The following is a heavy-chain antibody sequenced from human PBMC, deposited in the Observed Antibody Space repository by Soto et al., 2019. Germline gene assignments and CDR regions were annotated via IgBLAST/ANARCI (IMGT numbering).Heavy chain of an antibody. CDR2: ISAYNGNT. Sequence: ASVKVSCKASGYTFTSYGISWVRQAPGQGLEWMGWISAYNGNTNYAQKLQGRVTMTTDTSTSTAYMELRSLRPDDTAVYYCARDGLAAAAGAGWFDPWGQGTLVTVSS. D-gene: IGHD6-13*01. CDR3: ARDGLAAAAGAGWFDP. J-gene: IGHJ5*02. V-gene: IGHV1-18*01. CDR1: GYTFTSYG.